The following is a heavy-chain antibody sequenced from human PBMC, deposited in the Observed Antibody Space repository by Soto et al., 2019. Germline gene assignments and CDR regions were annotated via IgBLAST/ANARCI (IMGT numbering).Heavy chain of an antibody. J-gene: IGHJ6*02. CDR2: ISGPGGST. D-gene: IGHD2-8*01. CDR3: ARAVMGIHGMDV. CDR1: GFTFNTYA. V-gene: IGHV3-23*01. Sequence: EVPLLESGGGLVQPGGSLRLSCVASGFTFNTYAMNWVRQAPGKGLEWVSAISGPGGSTYYADSLKGRFTISRDNSRDTLYLQMNSLRAEDTAVYYCARAVMGIHGMDVWGQGTTVTGSS.